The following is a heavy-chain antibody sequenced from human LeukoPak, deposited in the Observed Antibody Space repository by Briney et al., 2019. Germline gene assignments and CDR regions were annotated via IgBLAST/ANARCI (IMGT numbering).Heavy chain of an antibody. CDR3: ASSSWDD. CDR2: ISSFSGTI. Sequence: SGGSLRLSCVASGITFSSYSMNWVRQAPGKGLEWVSYISSFSGTINYADSVKGRFTISRDNAKNSLYLQMNSLRAEDTAVYYCASSSWDDWGQGTLVTVSS. D-gene: IGHD6-13*01. CDR1: GITFSSYS. V-gene: IGHV3-48*01. J-gene: IGHJ4*02.